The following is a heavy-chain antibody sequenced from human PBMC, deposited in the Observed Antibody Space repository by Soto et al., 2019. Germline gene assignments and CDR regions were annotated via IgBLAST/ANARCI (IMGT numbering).Heavy chain of an antibody. CDR3: ARTVGDNMLYNWFDP. V-gene: IGHV3-23*01. CDR1: GFNFNIDA. Sequence: EVQLLESGGGLVQPGGSLRLSCAASGFNFNIDAMTWVRQAPGMGLEWVATIGGNSRTTYYADSAKGRFTISRDNSKTTLYVQLNSLRVEDTAIYYCARTVGDNMLYNWFDPWGQGTLVTVSS. J-gene: IGHJ5*02. CDR2: IGGNSRTT. D-gene: IGHD3-16*01.